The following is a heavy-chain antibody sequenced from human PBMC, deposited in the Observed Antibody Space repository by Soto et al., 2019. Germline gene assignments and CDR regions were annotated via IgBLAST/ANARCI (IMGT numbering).Heavy chain of an antibody. V-gene: IGHV4-39*01. Sequence: SETLSLTWSVSGGSISSSSYYWGWIRQPPGKGLEWIGSIYYSGSTYYNPSLKSRVTISVDTSKNQFSLKLSSVTAADTAVYYCARQIDYYGSGSYYPGGWFDPWGQGTLVTGSS. J-gene: IGHJ5*02. CDR3: ARQIDYYGSGSYYPGGWFDP. D-gene: IGHD3-10*01. CDR2: IYYSGST. CDR1: GGSISSSSYY.